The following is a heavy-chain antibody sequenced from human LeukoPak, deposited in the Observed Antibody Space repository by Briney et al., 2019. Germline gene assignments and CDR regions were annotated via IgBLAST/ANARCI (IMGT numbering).Heavy chain of an antibody. CDR1: GFTFSSYA. V-gene: IGHV3-23*01. Sequence: GGSLRLSCAASGFTFSSYAMTWVRQAPGKGLEWVSTISGSAGSTYYADSVKGRFTISRDNSKNTLCLQMNSLRAEDTAVYYCARDGPGYYFDYWGQGTLVTVSS. CDR3: ARDGPGYYFDY. J-gene: IGHJ4*02. CDR2: ISGSAGST.